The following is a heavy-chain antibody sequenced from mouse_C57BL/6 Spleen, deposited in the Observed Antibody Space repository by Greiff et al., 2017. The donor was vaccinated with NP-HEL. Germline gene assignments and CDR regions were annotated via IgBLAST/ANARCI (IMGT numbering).Heavy chain of an antibody. D-gene: IGHD1-1*02. V-gene: IGHV2-3*01. Sequence: QVQLKQSGPGLVAPSQSLSITCTVSGFSLTSYGVSWVRQPPGKGLEWLGVIWGDGSTNYHSAPISRLSISQDNSKSQVFLKLNSLQSDDTASFYYAHYDYAMDYWGQGTSVTVSS. CDR1: GFSLTSYG. CDR2: IWGDGST. J-gene: IGHJ4*01. CDR3: AHYDYAMDY.